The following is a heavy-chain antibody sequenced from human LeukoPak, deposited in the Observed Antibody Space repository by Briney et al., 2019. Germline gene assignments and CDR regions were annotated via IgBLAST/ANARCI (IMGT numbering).Heavy chain of an antibody. V-gene: IGHV4-59*02. Sequence: SETLSLTCSVSGGSVNKFYWSWIRQSPGKELEWIGNIYFAGTTTFNPSLTSRVSISVDTSKNQFSLQLTSVTAADTAVYYCARDQGGSSPYYFDYWGQGTLFTVSS. J-gene: IGHJ4*02. CDR3: ARDQGGSSPYYFDY. D-gene: IGHD1-26*01. CDR2: IYFAGTT. CDR1: GGSVNKFY.